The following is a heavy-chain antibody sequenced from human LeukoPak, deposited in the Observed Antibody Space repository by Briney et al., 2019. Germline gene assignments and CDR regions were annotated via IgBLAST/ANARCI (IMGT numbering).Heavy chain of an antibody. CDR1: GFTFSSYA. J-gene: IGHJ4*02. CDR2: ISGSGGST. V-gene: IGHV3-23*01. D-gene: IGHD3-22*01. Sequence: GGSLRLSCAASGFTFSSYAMSWVRQAPGKGLEWVSAISGSGGSTYYADSVKGQFTISRDNSKNTLYLQMNSLRAEDTAVYYCAKPDSSGYYYRPYYFDYWGQGTLVTVSS. CDR3: AKPDSSGYYYRPYYFDY.